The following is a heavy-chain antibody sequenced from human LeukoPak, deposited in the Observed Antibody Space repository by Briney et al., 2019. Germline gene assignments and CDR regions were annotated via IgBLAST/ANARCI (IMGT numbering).Heavy chain of an antibody. V-gene: IGHV3-15*01. D-gene: IGHD1-1*01. CDR3: TTAERAAMGH. Sequence: GGSLRLSCTVSGFTLSIAWMSWVRQAPGKGLEWVGRVKSQTDGGTTDYAAPVKGRFTISRDDSKNTLFLQMNSLKTEDTAVYYCTTAERAAMGHWGQGTLVTVSS. CDR1: GFTLSIAW. J-gene: IGHJ1*01. CDR2: VKSQTDGGTT.